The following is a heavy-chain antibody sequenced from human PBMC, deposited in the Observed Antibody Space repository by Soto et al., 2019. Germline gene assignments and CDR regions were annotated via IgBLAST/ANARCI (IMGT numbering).Heavy chain of an antibody. V-gene: IGHV1-8*01. D-gene: IGHD4-17*01. Sequence: QVQLVQSGAEVKKPGASVKVSCKASGYTFTSYDINWVRQATGQGLEWMGWMNPNSGNTGYAQACQGRVTLTRHTSISTAYMELSRLRSEDTAVYYFARPLYGDTVDYWGQGPLVTVSS. CDR1: GYTFTSYD. CDR3: ARPLYGDTVDY. J-gene: IGHJ4*02. CDR2: MNPNSGNT.